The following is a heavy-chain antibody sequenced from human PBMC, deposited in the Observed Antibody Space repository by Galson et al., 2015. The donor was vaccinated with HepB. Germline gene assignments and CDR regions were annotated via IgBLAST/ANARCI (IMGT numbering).Heavy chain of an antibody. CDR2: ISYDGDNK. CDR3: ARDPTAMIRGVSDY. CDR1: GFTFSSFA. V-gene: IGHV3-30*04. J-gene: IGHJ4*02. Sequence: SLRLSCAASGFTFSSFAMHWVRQAPGKGLEWVAFISYDGDNKYYADSVKGRFTISRDNSKYTLYLQMNSLRADETAVYYCARDPTAMIRGVSDYRGQGTLVTVSS. D-gene: IGHD3-10*01.